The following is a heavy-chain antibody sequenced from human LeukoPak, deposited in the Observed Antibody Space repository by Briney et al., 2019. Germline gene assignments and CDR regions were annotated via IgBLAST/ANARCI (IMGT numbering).Heavy chain of an antibody. J-gene: IGHJ4*02. Sequence: PSETLSLTCAVYGGSFSGYYWSWIRQPPGKGLEWIGEINHSGSTNYNPSLKSRVTISVDTSKNQFSLKLSSVTAADTAVYYCARGGKPTYYDFWSGYYRGVYFDYWGQGTLVTVSS. CDR1: GGSFSGYY. CDR2: INHSGST. D-gene: IGHD3-3*01. CDR3: ARGGKPTYYDFWSGYYRGVYFDY. V-gene: IGHV4-34*01.